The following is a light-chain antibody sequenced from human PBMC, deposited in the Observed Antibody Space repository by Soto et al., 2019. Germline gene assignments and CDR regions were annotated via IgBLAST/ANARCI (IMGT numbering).Light chain of an antibody. CDR2: DTS. CDR3: QQYNNWPWT. J-gene: IGKJ1*01. V-gene: IGKV3-15*01. Sequence: EIVLTQSPGSLSLSPGERATLSCRAGQSVSSSYLAWYQQKPGQAPRHLIYDTSARATGMPGRFSGSGSGTEFTLTISSLQSEDFAVYYCQQYNNWPWTFGQGTKVDIK. CDR1: QSVSSSY.